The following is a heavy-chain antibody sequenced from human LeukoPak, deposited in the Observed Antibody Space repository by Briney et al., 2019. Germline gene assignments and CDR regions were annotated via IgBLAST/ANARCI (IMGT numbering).Heavy chain of an antibody. CDR3: AKNGGSQCYSHLDS. CDR2: TSGSGGST. D-gene: IGHD2-15*01. J-gene: IGHJ4*02. CDR1: GSTFSSYA. Sequence: GGSLRLSCAASGSTFSSYAMSWVRQAPGKGLEWVSGTSGSGGSTYYAGSVKGRFTISRDNSKNTLYLQMNSLRVEDTAVYYCAKNGGSQCYSHLDSWGQGTLVTVSS. V-gene: IGHV3-23*01.